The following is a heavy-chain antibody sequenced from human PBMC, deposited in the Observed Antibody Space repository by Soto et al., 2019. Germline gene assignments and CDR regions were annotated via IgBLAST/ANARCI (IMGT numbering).Heavy chain of an antibody. J-gene: IGHJ4*02. Sequence: EVQLVESGGGLIQPGGSLRLSCAASGFTVSSTYMSWVRQAPGKGLEWASVIYSGGSTYYAHSVKGRFTISRDNSKNPLYLQMNSLRAEDTAVYYCARSGYSYGPFDYWGQGTLVTVSS. V-gene: IGHV3-53*01. CDR3: ARSGYSYGPFDY. CDR1: GFTVSSTY. CDR2: IYSGGST. D-gene: IGHD5-18*01.